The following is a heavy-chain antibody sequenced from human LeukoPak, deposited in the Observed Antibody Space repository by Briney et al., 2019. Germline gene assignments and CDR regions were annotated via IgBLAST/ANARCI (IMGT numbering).Heavy chain of an antibody. CDR1: GGSITNTNY. J-gene: IGHJ4*02. Sequence: SETLSLTCGVSGGSITNTNYWTWVRQPPGKGLEWIGEVNLQGSTNYNPSLMGRVAISVDTSENHTSLQLTPVTAADTAVYYCAREGGPYRPLDYSGQGTLVTVSS. V-gene: IGHV4-4*02. CDR3: AREGGPYRPLDY. CDR2: VNLQGST.